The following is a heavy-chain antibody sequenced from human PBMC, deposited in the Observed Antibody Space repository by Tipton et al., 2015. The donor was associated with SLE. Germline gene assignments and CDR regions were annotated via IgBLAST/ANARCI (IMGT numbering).Heavy chain of an antibody. CDR3: ARGGWSLGY. V-gene: IGHV4-39*07. J-gene: IGHJ4*02. CDR1: GGSIISVYYF. Sequence: TLSLTCTVSGGSIISVYYFWAWIRQPPGKGLEWVGGFYYTGDTYYSPSLKSRVTISVDTSKNQFSLKLSSVTAADTAVYYCARGGWSLGYWGQGTRVTVSS. CDR2: FYYTGDT. D-gene: IGHD2-15*01.